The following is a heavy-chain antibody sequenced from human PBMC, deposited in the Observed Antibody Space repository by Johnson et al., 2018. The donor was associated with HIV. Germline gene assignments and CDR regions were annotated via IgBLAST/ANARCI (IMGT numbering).Heavy chain of an antibody. Sequence: VQLVESGGGVVRPGGSLRLSCAASGFTVDDYGMSWVRQAPGKGLEWVSGVNWNGGSKGYEDSLKGRFTLSKDNAKNSLYLQVNSLRADYTALYYCARVFKVRVAGAFDIWGQWTMVTVSA. CDR3: ARVFKVRVAGAFDI. CDR2: VNWNGGSK. V-gene: IGHV3-20*04. CDR1: GFTVDDYG. J-gene: IGHJ3*02. D-gene: IGHD6-19*01.